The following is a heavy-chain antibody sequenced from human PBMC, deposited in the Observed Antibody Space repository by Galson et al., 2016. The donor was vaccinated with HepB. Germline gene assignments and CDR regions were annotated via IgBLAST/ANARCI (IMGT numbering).Heavy chain of an antibody. J-gene: IGHJ5*02. CDR1: GGSIGNYH. CDR2: VHYTGST. D-gene: IGHD1-14*01. Sequence: ETLSLTCSVSGGSIGNYHWSWIRQAPGKGLEWIGYVHYTGSTNYNPSLKSRVTMPIDTSKNQFSLELTSVTAAGAAVYFCARALRPANRNWLDPWGQGTLVTVSS. CDR3: ARALRPANRNWLDP. V-gene: IGHV4-59*01.